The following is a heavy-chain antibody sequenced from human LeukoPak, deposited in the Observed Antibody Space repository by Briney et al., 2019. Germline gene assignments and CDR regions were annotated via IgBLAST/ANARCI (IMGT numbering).Heavy chain of an antibody. J-gene: IGHJ4*02. V-gene: IGHV1-18*01. CDR1: GYTFTSYG. CDR2: ISAYNGNT. D-gene: IGHD1-26*01. CDR3: ARDQPLLVGATPLPGYDY. Sequence: GASVKVSCKASGYTFTSYGISWVRQAPEQGLEWMGWISAYNGNTNYAQKLQGRVTMTTDTSTSTAYMELRSLRSDDTAVYYCARDQPLLVGATPLPGYDYWGQGTLVTVSS.